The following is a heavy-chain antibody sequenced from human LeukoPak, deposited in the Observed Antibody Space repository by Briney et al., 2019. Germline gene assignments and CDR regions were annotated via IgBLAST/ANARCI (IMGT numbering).Heavy chain of an antibody. Sequence: GGSLRLSCAASGFTFSSYAMSWVRQAPGKGLEWVSAISGSGGSTYYADSVKGRFTISRDNSKNTLYLQMNSLRAEDTAVYYCAKTVSGRGLVATYYYFDYWGQGTLVTVSS. CDR2: ISGSGGST. CDR1: GFTFSSYA. J-gene: IGHJ4*02. V-gene: IGHV3-23*01. CDR3: AKTVSGRGLVATYYYFDY. D-gene: IGHD5-12*01.